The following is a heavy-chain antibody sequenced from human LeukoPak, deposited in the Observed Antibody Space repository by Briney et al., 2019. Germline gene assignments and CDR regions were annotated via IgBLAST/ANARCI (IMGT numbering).Heavy chain of an antibody. Sequence: PGGSLRLSCAGTGVTFSNYWMNWVREAPGKGLEGWANIKEDGSRINYVDSVKGRFTISRDNAKNSVYLQMDNLRAEDTAVYYCVGSSGWLFDYWGQGILVAVSS. D-gene: IGHD6-19*01. CDR3: VGSSGWLFDY. J-gene: IGHJ4*02. V-gene: IGHV3-7*01. CDR1: GVTFSNYW. CDR2: IKEDGSRI.